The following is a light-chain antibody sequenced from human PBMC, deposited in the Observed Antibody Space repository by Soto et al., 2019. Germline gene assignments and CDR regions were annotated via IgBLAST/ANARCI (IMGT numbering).Light chain of an antibody. CDR2: AAS. CDR3: QQYYSYPPT. Sequence: AIRMTQSPSSLSASTGDRVTITCRASQGISSYLAWYQQKPGKAPKLLIYAASTLQSGVPSRFSGSGSGTDFTLTISFLQSEDFGTYYCQQYYSYPPTFGQGTRLEIK. J-gene: IGKJ5*01. V-gene: IGKV1-8*01. CDR1: QGISSY.